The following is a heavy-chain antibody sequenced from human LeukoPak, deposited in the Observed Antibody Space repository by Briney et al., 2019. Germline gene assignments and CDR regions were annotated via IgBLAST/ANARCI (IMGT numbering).Heavy chain of an antibody. D-gene: IGHD6-13*01. CDR2: IYYSGST. CDR3: ARRKAGAAPIDY. Sequence: PSETLSLTCTVSGGSISSGDYYWSWIRQPPGKGLEWIGYIYYSGSTYYNPSLKSRVTISVDTSKNQFSLKLSSVTAADTAVYYCARRKAGAAPIDYWGQGTLVTVSS. J-gene: IGHJ4*02. V-gene: IGHV4-30-4*01. CDR1: GGSISSGDYY.